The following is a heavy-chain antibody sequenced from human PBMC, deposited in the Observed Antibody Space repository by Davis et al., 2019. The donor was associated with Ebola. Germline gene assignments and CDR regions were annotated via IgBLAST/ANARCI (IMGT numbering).Heavy chain of an antibody. CDR3: ARDAYGCSSTSCYYYYGMDV. J-gene: IGHJ6*02. Sequence: HTGGSLRLSCAASGFTFSSYWMHWVRQAPGKGLVWVSRINSDGSSTSYADSVKGRFTISRDNAKNTLYLQMNSLRAEDTAVYYCARDAYGCSSTSCYYYYGMDVWGQGTTFTVSS. V-gene: IGHV3-74*01. D-gene: IGHD2-2*01. CDR2: INSDGSST. CDR1: GFTFSSYW.